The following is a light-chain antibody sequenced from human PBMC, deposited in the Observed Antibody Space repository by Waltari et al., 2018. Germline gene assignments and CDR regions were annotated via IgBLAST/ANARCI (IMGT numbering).Light chain of an antibody. Sequence: IMMTQTPLPLPVTPGEPASISCRSSQSLLHSNGNTYLHWYLQKPGQSPRLLIYKVTNRESGVPDRCSGSGSGTDFTLKISRVEPEDVGVYYCMQSTKDRTFGQGTKVEIK. CDR3: MQSTKDRT. V-gene: IGKV2D-29*02. J-gene: IGKJ1*01. CDR1: QSLLHSNGNTY. CDR2: KVT.